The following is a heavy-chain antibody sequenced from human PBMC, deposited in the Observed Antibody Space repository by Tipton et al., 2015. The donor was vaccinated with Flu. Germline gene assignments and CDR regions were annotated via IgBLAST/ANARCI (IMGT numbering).Heavy chain of an antibody. D-gene: IGHD3-22*01. CDR1: GGSISSYY. V-gene: IGHV4-59*01. J-gene: IGHJ5*02. CDR3: ARLYYYDSSGYYYGGWFDP. CDR2: IYYSGST. Sequence: CTVSGGSISSYYWSWIRQPPGKGLEWIGYIYYSGSTNYSPSLKSRVTISVDTSKNQFSLKLSSVTAADTAVYYCARLYYYDSSGYYYGGWFDPWGQGTLVTVSS.